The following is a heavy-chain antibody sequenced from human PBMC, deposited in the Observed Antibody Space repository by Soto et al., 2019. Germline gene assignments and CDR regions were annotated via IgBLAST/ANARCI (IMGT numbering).Heavy chain of an antibody. Sequence: QVHLVQSGAEVKKPGASVKVSCKASDYTFTSYGITWVRQAPGQGLEWMGWISAHNGNTYYAQKLQGRVIVTRDTSTSTAYMELRSPRSDDTAVYYCARGRYGDYWGQGALVTVSS. D-gene: IGHD1-1*01. CDR1: DYTFTSYG. J-gene: IGHJ4*02. CDR3: ARGRYGDY. V-gene: IGHV1-18*01. CDR2: ISAHNGNT.